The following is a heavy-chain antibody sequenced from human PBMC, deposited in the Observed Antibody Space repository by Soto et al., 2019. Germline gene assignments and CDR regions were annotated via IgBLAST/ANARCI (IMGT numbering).Heavy chain of an antibody. J-gene: IGHJ6*01. V-gene: IGHV4-34*01. D-gene: IGHD6-13*01. CDR2: ISHSAST. Sequence: SETLSLTCAVYGGSFIGCYWSWIRQPPGKGLEWIGEISHSASTNYNPSLKSRVTISVDTSKNQFSLKLSSVTDADTAVYYCPRIPTHGSSWGSPSYYGMDVCAEGTKVTVSS. CDR3: PRIPTHGSSWGSPSYYGMDV. CDR1: GGSFIGCY.